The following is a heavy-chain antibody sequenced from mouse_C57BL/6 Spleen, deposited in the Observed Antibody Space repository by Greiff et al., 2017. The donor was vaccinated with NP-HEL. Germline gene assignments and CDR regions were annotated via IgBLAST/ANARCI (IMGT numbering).Heavy chain of an antibody. CDR3: ARPWAPYYYAMDY. D-gene: IGHD4-1*01. V-gene: IGHV5-17*01. CDR2: ISSGSSTI. Sequence: EVMLVESGGGLVKPGGSLKLSCAASGFTFSDYGMHWVRQAPEKGLEWVAYISSGSSTIYYADTVKGRFTISRDNAKNTLFLQMTSLRSEDTAMYYCARPWAPYYYAMDYWGQGTSVTVSS. CDR1: GFTFSDYG. J-gene: IGHJ4*01.